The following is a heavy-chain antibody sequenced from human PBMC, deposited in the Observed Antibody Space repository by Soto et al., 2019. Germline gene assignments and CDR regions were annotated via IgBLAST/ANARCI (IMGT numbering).Heavy chain of an antibody. CDR3: ARDLPYYYDSSGYPSFDY. Sequence: AASVKVSCKASGYTFTGYYMHWVRQAPGQGLEWMGWINPNSGGTNYAQKFQGRVTMTRDTSISTAYMELSRLRSDDTAVYYCARDLPYYYDSSGYPSFDYWGQGTLVTVSS. V-gene: IGHV1-2*02. CDR2: INPNSGGT. D-gene: IGHD3-22*01. CDR1: GYTFTGYY. J-gene: IGHJ4*02.